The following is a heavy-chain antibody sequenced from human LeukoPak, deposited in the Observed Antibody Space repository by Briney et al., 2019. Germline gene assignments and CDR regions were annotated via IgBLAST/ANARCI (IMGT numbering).Heavy chain of an antibody. CDR3: ASTIATRYFDY. Sequence: GGSLRLSCVASGYTFSHYWMSWVRQTPGKGLEWVASISNGGYPTYYVDSVRGRFTISRDDARNSLFLQMNGLRADDTAVYYCASTIATRYFDYWGQGTLVTVSS. CDR2: ISNGGYPT. J-gene: IGHJ4*02. V-gene: IGHV3-7*03. CDR1: GYTFSHYW. D-gene: IGHD6-6*01.